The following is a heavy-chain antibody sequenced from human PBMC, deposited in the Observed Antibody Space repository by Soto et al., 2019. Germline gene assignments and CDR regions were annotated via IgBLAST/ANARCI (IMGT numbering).Heavy chain of an antibody. CDR1: GYTFTCYY. CDR3: ARESGIAAAVDD. Sequence: XSVKVSCTASGYTFTCYYVDLVRQAPGQGLEWMGWINPNSGGTNYAQKFQGWVTMTRDTSISTAYMELSRLRSDDTAVYYCARESGIAAAVDDWGQGTLVTVSS. CDR2: INPNSGGT. D-gene: IGHD6-13*01. V-gene: IGHV1-2*04. J-gene: IGHJ4*02.